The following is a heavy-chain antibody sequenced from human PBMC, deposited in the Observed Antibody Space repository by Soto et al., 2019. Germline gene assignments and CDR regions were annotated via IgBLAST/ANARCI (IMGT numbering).Heavy chain of an antibody. D-gene: IGHD2-15*01. CDR3: ARVVVVAATPSRYYYYGMDV. J-gene: IGHJ6*02. V-gene: IGHV1-69*01. Sequence: QVQLVQSGAEVKKPGSSVKVSCKASGGTFSSYAISWVRQAPGQGLEWRGGIIPIFGTANYAQKFQGRVTITADESTSTAYMELSSLRSEDTAVYYCARVVVVAATPSRYYYYGMDVWGQGTTVTVSS. CDR2: IIPIFGTA. CDR1: GGTFSSYA.